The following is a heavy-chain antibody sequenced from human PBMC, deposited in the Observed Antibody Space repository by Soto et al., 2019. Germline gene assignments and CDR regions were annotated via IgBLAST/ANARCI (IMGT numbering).Heavy chain of an antibody. CDR2: IYWNDDK. D-gene: IGHD6-6*01. CDR3: ARTNSSSPIDY. CDR1: GFSLSTFGVG. Sequence: QITLKESGPTLVKPTQTLTLTCAFSGFSLSTFGVGVGWIRQPPGKALEWLALIYWNDDKRYSPSLKSRLTITKDTPKNQVVLTMTNMDPVDTATYSCARTNSSSPIDYWGQGTLVTVSS. J-gene: IGHJ4*02. V-gene: IGHV2-5*01.